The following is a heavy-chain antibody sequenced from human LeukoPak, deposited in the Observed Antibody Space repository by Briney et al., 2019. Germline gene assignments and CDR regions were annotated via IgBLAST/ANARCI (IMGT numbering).Heavy chain of an antibody. V-gene: IGHV3-33*01. CDR2: ICYDGSNK. D-gene: IGHD2-2*01. CDR1: GFTFSSYG. CDR3: AREGYCSSTSCYASDAFDI. J-gene: IGHJ3*02. Sequence: GGSLRLSCAASGFTFSSYGMHWVRQAPGKGLEGVAVICYDGSNKYYADSVKGRFTISRDNSKNTLYLQMNSLRAEDTAVYYCAREGYCSSTSCYASDAFDIWGQGTMVTVSS.